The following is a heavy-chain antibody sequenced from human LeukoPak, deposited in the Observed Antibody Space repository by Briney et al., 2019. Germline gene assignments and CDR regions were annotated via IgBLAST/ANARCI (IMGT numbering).Heavy chain of an antibody. CDR1: GFTFSRYW. D-gene: IGHD3-22*01. V-gene: IGHV3-74*01. J-gene: IGHJ3*02. CDR3: ATLRAVVAFDDFDI. CDR2: ISPDGSSA. Sequence: GGSLRLSCAAPGFTFSRYWMHWVRQAPGKGLVWVSRISPDGSSAHYEDSVNGRFTISRDNAKNTLYLQMNSLRAEATAVYYCATLRAVVAFDDFDIWGQGTMVTVSS.